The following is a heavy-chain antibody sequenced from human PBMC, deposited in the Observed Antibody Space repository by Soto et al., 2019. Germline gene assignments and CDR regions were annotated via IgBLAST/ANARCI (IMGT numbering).Heavy chain of an antibody. D-gene: IGHD6-19*01. CDR1: GFTFSSYW. J-gene: IGHJ3*02. CDR3: ARVGPEGEAWTYWVAGTQQDAFDI. Sequence: EVQLVESGGGLFQPGGSLRLSCAASGFTFSSYWMSWVRQAPGKGLEWVANIKQDGSEKYYVDSVKGRFTISRDNAKNSLYLQMKGLRADDTAVYYCARVGPEGEAWTYWVAGTQQDAFDIWGQGTMVTLSS. CDR2: IKQDGSEK. V-gene: IGHV3-7*01.